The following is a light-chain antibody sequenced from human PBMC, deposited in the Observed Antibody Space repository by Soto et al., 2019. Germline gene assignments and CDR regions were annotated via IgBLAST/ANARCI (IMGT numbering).Light chain of an antibody. CDR2: LGS. J-gene: IGKJ2*03. V-gene: IGKV2-28*01. Sequence: DVVLTQSPLSLPVTPGEPASISCRSSQSLLHRNGYNYLDWYLQKPGQSPQLLIYLGSNRASGVPDRFSGSGSGTDFTLTISRLQAEDVAVYYCQQYYYTPYSFGQGTKLEIK. CDR1: QSLLHRNGYNY. CDR3: QQYYYTPYS.